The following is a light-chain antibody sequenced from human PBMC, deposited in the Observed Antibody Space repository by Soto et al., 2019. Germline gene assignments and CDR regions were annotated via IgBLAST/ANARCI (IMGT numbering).Light chain of an antibody. J-gene: IGKJ4*01. CDR1: HSVSSSY. V-gene: IGKV3-20*01. CDR3: QQYGSSPLT. Sequence: EIVLTQSPGTLSLSPGERATLSCRASHSVSSSYLAWYQQKPGQAPRLLIYGASSRATGIPDRFSGSGSGTDFTLTLSILEPEDFAVYYCQQYGSSPLTFGGGTKVEIK. CDR2: GAS.